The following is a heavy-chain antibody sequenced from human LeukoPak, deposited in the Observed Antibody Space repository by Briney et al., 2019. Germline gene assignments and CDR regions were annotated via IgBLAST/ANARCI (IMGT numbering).Heavy chain of an antibody. Sequence: GGSLRLSCAASGFTFSSYAMHWVRQAPGKGLEWVSSISSSSSYIYYADSVKGRFTISRDNAKNSLYLQMNSLRAEDTAVYYCARESGGYYSNYVDYWGQGTLVTVSS. D-gene: IGHD4-11*01. CDR1: GFTFSSYA. V-gene: IGHV3-21*01. CDR3: ARESGGYYSNYVDY. J-gene: IGHJ4*02. CDR2: ISSSSSYI.